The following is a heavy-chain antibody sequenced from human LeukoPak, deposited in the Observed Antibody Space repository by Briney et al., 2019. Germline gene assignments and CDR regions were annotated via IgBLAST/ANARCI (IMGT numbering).Heavy chain of an antibody. CDR1: GFTFSSYA. CDR2: ITRSSGTI. CDR3: AKDGGGYCNNSSC. D-gene: IGHD2-2*01. Sequence: GGSLRLSCAASGFTFSSYAMTWVRQAPGKGLEWVSYITRSSGTIHYADSVRGRFTIYRDNSKDTLYLQMNSLGAADTAVYYCAKDGGGYCNNSSCWGQGTLVTVSS. J-gene: IGHJ4*02. V-gene: IGHV3-23*01.